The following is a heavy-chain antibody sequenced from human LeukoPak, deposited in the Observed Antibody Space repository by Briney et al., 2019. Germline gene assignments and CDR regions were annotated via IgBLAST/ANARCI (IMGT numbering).Heavy chain of an antibody. J-gene: IGHJ3*02. V-gene: IGHV1-69*13. D-gene: IGHD2-15*01. CDR3: ARAVNMVVGGAFDT. CDR2: IIPILGAP. CDR1: GGTFDTYS. Sequence: SVKVSCKTSGGTFDTYSINWVRQAPGQGLEWMGGIIPILGAPNYAQKLQGRATITADESTSTAYMELSRLRSEDTAVYYCARAVNMVVGGAFDTWGQGTVVTVSS.